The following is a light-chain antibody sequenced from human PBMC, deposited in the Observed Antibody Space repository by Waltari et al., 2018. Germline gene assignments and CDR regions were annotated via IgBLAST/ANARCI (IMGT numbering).Light chain of an antibody. CDR3: QVWEGSSDHYV. V-gene: IGLV3-21*03. CDR1: NIGGKT. J-gene: IGLJ1*01. CDR2: DDS. Sequence: SYVLTQPASVSVAPGKTARITCEGNNIGGKTVHWYQLRPGRAPLLVVHDDSDRPSGIPAGFSGSNSGNTATLTISGVEVGDEGDYYGQVWEGSSDHYVFGTGTAVSV.